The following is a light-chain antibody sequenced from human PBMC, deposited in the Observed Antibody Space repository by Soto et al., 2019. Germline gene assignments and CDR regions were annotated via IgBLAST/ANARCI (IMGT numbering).Light chain of an antibody. J-gene: IGLJ2*01. CDR1: SSDIGGYNY. V-gene: IGLV2-14*01. CDR2: AVT. Sequence: QSALTQPASVSGSTGRSITISCTGTSSDIGGYNYVSWYQQHPGKTPKLLIYAVTNLPSGVSNRFSGSKSGNTASLTISGLQAEDEVHYYCSSYTSSSTYVVFGGGTKLTVL. CDR3: SSYTSSSTYVV.